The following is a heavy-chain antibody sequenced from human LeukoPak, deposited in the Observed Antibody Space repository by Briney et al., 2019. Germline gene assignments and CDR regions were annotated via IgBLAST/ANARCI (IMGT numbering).Heavy chain of an antibody. V-gene: IGHV1-18*03. Sequence: ASVKVSCKASGYTFTSFGFTWVRQAPGQGLEWMGWISADNGNTNYAQKLQGRVSMTTDTSTSTAYMELRNLRSDDMAVYYCARDGVVGATNSLNWFDPWGQGTLVTVSS. CDR1: GYTFTSFG. CDR3: ARDGVVGATNSLNWFDP. D-gene: IGHD1-26*01. CDR2: ISADNGNT. J-gene: IGHJ5*02.